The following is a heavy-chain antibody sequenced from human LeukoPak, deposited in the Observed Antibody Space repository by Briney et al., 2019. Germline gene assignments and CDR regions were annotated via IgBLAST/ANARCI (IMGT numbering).Heavy chain of an antibody. D-gene: IGHD5-24*01. V-gene: IGHV5-51*01. J-gene: IGHJ3*02. Sequence: GESLKISCECSGYRFTSYWIAWVRQMPGKGLEWMGIIYPGDSDSRYSPSFQGQVTISADKSITTAYLQWSSLKASDTAMYYCARDIEMATIYGAFDIWGQGTMVTVSS. CDR1: GYRFTSYW. CDR2: IYPGDSDS. CDR3: ARDIEMATIYGAFDI.